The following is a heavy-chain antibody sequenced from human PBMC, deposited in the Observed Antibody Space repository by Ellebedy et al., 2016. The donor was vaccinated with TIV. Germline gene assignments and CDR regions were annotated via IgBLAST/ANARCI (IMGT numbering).Heavy chain of an antibody. Sequence: GESLKISCAASGFTVSSNYMSWVRQAPGKGLEWVSVIYSGGSTYYADSVKGRFTISRDNSKNTLYLQMNSLRAEDTAVYYCARGAEYSSGWYEDAFDIWGQGTMVTVSS. J-gene: IGHJ3*02. CDR1: GFTVSSNY. CDR3: ARGAEYSSGWYEDAFDI. D-gene: IGHD6-19*01. CDR2: IYSGGST. V-gene: IGHV3-53*01.